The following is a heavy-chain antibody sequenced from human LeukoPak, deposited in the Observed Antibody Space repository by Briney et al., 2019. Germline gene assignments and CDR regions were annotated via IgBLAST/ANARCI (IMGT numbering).Heavy chain of an antibody. CDR1: GYTFTGYY. CDR2: INPNSGGT. Sequence: ASVKVSCKASGYTFTGYYMHWVRQAPGQGLEWMGWINPNSGGTNYAQKFQGRVTMTRDTSISTAYMELSRLRSDDTAVYYCARGVRAVAGTVRYFDLWGRGTLVTVSS. V-gene: IGHV1-2*02. CDR3: ARGVRAVAGTVRYFDL. J-gene: IGHJ2*01. D-gene: IGHD6-19*01.